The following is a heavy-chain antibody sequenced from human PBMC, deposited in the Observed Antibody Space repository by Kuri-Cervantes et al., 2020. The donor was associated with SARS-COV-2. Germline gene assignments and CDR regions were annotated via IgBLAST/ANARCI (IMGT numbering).Heavy chain of an antibody. V-gene: IGHV4-59*04. J-gene: IGHJ5*02. CDR2: IYHSGST. D-gene: IGHD3-3*01. CDR1: GGSISSHY. CDR3: ASTSYDFWSGYGPANNWFDP. Sequence: SETLSLTCTVSGGSISSHYWSWVRQPPGKGLEWIGSIYHSGSTYYNPSLKSRVTMSVATSKNQFSLKLSSVTAADTAVYYCASTSYDFWSGYGPANNWFDPWGQGTLVTVSS.